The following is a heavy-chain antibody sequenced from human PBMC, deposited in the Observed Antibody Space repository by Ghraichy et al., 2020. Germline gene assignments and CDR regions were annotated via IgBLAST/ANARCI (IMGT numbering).Heavy chain of an antibody. Sequence: ASVKVSCKASGYTFTGYFMHWVRQAPGQGLEWMGWINPNSGATKYAQNFQGRVTMTRDTSTSTAYMELNRLGSDDTAMYFCARDHSETIVVLPAASFDPWGQGTLVTVSS. D-gene: IGHD2-2*01. CDR1: GYTFTGYF. CDR2: INPNSGAT. CDR3: ARDHSETIVVLPAASFDP. V-gene: IGHV1-2*02. J-gene: IGHJ5*02.